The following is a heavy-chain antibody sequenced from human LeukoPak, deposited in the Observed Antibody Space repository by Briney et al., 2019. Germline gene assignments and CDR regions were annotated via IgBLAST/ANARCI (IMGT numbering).Heavy chain of an antibody. CDR1: GSISGYY. D-gene: IGHD2-2*01. J-gene: IGHJ3*02. V-gene: IGHV4-4*09. CDR3: ARQKCTSASCLTKNAFDI. CDR2: IYTSGST. Sequence: PSETLSLTCTVSGSISGYYWSWIGQPPGKGLEWIGYIYTSGSTNYSPSLESRVTISVDTSKNQFSLDLSSVTAADTAVYYCARQKCTSASCLTKNAFDIWGQGTMVTVSS.